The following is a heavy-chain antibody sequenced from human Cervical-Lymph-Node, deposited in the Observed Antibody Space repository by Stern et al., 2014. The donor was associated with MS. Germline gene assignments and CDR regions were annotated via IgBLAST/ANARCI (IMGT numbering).Heavy chain of an antibody. CDR2: IWYDGSNK. V-gene: IGHV3-33*01. J-gene: IGHJ4*02. Sequence: QVQLVESGGGVVQPGRSLRLSCAASGFTFSSYGMHWVRQAPGKGLEWVAVIWYDGSNKYYADSVKGRFTISRDNSKNTLYLQMNSLRAEDTAVYYCARLDGDQGYFDYWGQGTLVTVSS. D-gene: IGHD4-17*01. CDR3: ARLDGDQGYFDY. CDR1: GFTFSSYG.